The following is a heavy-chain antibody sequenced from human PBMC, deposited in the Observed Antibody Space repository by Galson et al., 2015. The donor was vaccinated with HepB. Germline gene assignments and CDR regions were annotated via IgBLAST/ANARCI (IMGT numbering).Heavy chain of an antibody. D-gene: IGHD2-21*02. CDR3: AKVTGLAYCSGDCAAANYYYYGLNV. CDR2: ISYDGSNR. J-gene: IGHJ6*02. Sequence: SLRLSCAASGFTFSIYGMHWVRQAPGKGLEWVAVISYDGSNRYYTDSVKGRFTISRDNSKNTLYLQMNSLRTEDTAVYYCAKVTGLAYCSGDCAAANYYYYGLNVWGQGTTVTVSS. V-gene: IGHV3-30*18. CDR1: GFTFSIYG.